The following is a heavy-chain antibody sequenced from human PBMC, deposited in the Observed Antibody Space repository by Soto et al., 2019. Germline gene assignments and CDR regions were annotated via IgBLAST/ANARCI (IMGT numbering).Heavy chain of an antibody. CDR3: ARLLLYSTSGRGWFDP. CDR2: LKHDGSQS. D-gene: IGHD2-2*02. J-gene: IGHJ5*02. CDR1: GFTFSKFW. Sequence: DVQLVESGGGLVQPGGSLRLSCITSGFTFSKFWMSWVRQAPGKGLEWVANLKHDGSQSYYEDSVKGRFTISRDNAKNSLYLQVNSLRVDDTAVYFCARLLLYSTSGRGWFDPRGQGTLVTVSS. V-gene: IGHV3-7*03.